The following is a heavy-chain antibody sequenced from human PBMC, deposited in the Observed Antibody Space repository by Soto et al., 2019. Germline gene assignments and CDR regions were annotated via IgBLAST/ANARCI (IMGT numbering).Heavy chain of an antibody. CDR3: AHARNLITEDAQVGDGDY. Sequence: QITLKESGPTPVKPTQTLTLTCSFSGFSLNTDGEGVGWVRQPPGEALEWLALIYWDDDERYSPSLKTRLTIHKDPSKNQVVLIMTNMDPVDTATYYCAHARNLITEDAQVGDGDYWGQGTLVTVSS. V-gene: IGHV2-5*02. J-gene: IGHJ4*02. CDR2: IYWDDDE. D-gene: IGHD3-10*01. CDR1: GFSLNTDGEG.